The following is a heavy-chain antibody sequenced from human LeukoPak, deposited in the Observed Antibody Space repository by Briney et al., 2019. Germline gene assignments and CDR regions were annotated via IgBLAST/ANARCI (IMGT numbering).Heavy chain of an antibody. V-gene: IGHV3-48*03. CDR3: AREYRGFGRNFDY. CDR1: GFTFSSYE. J-gene: IGHJ4*02. Sequence: PGGSLRLSCAASGFTFSSYEMNWVRQAPGKGLEWVSYISSSGSTRYYADSVKGRFTISRDNAKNSLYLQMNSLRAEDTAVYYCAREYRGFGRNFDYWGQGTLVTASS. CDR2: ISSSGSTR. D-gene: IGHD3-10*01.